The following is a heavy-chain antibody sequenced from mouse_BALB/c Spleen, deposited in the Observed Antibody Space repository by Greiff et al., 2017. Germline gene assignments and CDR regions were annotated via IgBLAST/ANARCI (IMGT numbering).Heavy chain of an antibody. Sequence: VQLMESGPGLVAPSQSLSITCTVSGFSLTDYGVSWIRQPPGKGLEWLGVIWGGGSTYYNSALKSRLSISKDNSKSQVFLKMNSLQTDDTAMYYCAKHGDYYYGSSHWYFDVWGAGTTVTVSA. V-gene: IGHV2-6-5*01. D-gene: IGHD1-1*01. CDR1: GFSLTDYG. CDR3: AKHGDYYYGSSHWYFDV. CDR2: IWGGGST. J-gene: IGHJ1*01.